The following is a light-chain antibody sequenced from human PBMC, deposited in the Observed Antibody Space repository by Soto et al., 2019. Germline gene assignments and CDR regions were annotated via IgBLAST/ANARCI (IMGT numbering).Light chain of an antibody. J-gene: IGLJ3*02. Sequence: QSVLTQPPSASGTPGQRVTISCSGSSANIGSNTVNWYQQLPGTAPKLLIYSNNQRPSGVPDRFSGSKSGTSASLAISGLQSEAEADYSCSAWDDSLNGWVFGGGTKLTVL. CDR3: SAWDDSLNGWV. V-gene: IGLV1-44*01. CDR1: SANIGSNT. CDR2: SNN.